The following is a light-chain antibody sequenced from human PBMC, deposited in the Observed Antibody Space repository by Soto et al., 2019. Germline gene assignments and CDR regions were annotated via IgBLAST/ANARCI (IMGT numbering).Light chain of an antibody. J-gene: IGKJ4*01. CDR1: QSISSW. Sequence: SPCILYEYIRYRFTITCRASQSISSWLAWYQQKPGKAPKLLIYKASSLESGVPSRFSGSGSGTEFTLTISSLQPDDFATYYCQQYNSYPINCGGGSKVEI. CDR3: QQYNSYPIN. CDR2: KAS. V-gene: IGKV1-5*03.